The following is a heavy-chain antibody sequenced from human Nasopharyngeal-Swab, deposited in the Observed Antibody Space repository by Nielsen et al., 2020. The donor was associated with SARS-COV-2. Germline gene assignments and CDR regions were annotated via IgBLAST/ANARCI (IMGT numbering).Heavy chain of an antibody. CDR3: ARGVGAYGSGPLFDY. Sequence: GGSLRLSCAASGFTFSSYSMNWVRQAPGKGLEWVSSISSSSSYIYYADSVKGRFTISRDNAKNSLYLQMNSLRAEDTAVYYCARGVGAYGSGPLFDYWGQGTLVTVSS. J-gene: IGHJ4*02. V-gene: IGHV3-21*01. CDR2: ISSSSSYI. D-gene: IGHD3-10*01. CDR1: GFTFSSYS.